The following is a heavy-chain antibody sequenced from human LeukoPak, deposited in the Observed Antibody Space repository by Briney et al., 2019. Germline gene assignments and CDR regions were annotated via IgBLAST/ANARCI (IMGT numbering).Heavy chain of an antibody. CDR1: GGSISSYY. V-gene: IGHV4-59*01. Sequence: TSETLSLTCTVPGGSISSYYWNWIRQPPGKGLEWIGYIYYSGSTNYNPSLKSRVTISVDTSKNQFSLKLNSVTAADTAVYYCARDYGDYVGGAFDIWGQGTMVTVSS. J-gene: IGHJ3*02. CDR2: IYYSGST. D-gene: IGHD4-17*01. CDR3: ARDYGDYVGGAFDI.